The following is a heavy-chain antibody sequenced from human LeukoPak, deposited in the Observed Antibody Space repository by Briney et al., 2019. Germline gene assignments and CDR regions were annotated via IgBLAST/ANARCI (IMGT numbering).Heavy chain of an antibody. Sequence: GGSLRLSCAVSGFIFSDYYMSWSRQAPGKGLEWVSYISSNSGSTSYADSVKGRFTISRDNAKNSLYLQMNSLRAEDTAVYYCAREIAAAGIDYWGQGILVTVSS. J-gene: IGHJ4*02. CDR2: ISSNSGST. V-gene: IGHV3-11*06. CDR3: AREIAAAGIDY. D-gene: IGHD6-13*01. CDR1: GFIFSDYY.